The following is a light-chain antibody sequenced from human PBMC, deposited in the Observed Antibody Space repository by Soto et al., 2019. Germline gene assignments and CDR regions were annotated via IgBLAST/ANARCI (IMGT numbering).Light chain of an antibody. J-gene: IGKJ4*01. CDR2: DVS. Sequence: DIQMTQSPSTLSASVGDRVTITCRASQSIGTWLAWYQQKPGKAPNLLIYDVSNLESGVPSRFSGSGSGTEFTLTISSLQPDDFATYYCQQYNSYSLTFGGGTKVEIK. V-gene: IGKV1-5*01. CDR3: QQYNSYSLT. CDR1: QSIGTW.